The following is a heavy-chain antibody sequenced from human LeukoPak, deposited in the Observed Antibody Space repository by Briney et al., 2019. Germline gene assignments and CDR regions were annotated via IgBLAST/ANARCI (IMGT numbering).Heavy chain of an antibody. CDR3: ARGGDYGDLRYFDY. Sequence: PSETLSLTCTVSGGSINNYYWSWIGQPPGKGLEWIGYIYYRGSTNYNPSLKSRVTFSVDTSKNQFSLKLNSVTAADTAVYYCARGGDYGDLRYFDYWGQGTLVTVSS. J-gene: IGHJ4*02. CDR1: GGSINNYY. V-gene: IGHV4-59*01. CDR2: IYYRGST. D-gene: IGHD4-17*01.